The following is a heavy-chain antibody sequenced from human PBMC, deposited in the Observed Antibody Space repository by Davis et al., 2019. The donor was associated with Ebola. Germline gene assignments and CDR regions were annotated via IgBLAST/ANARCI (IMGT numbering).Heavy chain of an antibody. J-gene: IGHJ5*02. CDR1: GGTFSSYA. CDR2: LIPILGIA. V-gene: IGHV1-69*04. CDR3: ASGQLEYQLLSGWFDP. Sequence: AASVKVSCKASGGTFSSYAISWVRQAPGQGREWMGRLIPILGIANYAQKFQGRVTITADKSTSTAYMELSSLRSEDTAVYYCASGQLEYQLLSGWFDPWGQGTLVTVSS. D-gene: IGHD2-2*01.